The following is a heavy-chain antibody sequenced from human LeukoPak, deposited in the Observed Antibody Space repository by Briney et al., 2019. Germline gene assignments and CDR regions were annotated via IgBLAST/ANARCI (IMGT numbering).Heavy chain of an antibody. J-gene: IGHJ3*02. CDR2: ISAYNGNT. CDR3: ARDHRGWDAFDI. CDR1: GYTFTSYG. Sequence: ASVKVSCKXSGYTFTSYGISWVQQAPGQGLEWMGGISAYNGNTNYAQKLQGRVTMTTDTSTSTAYMELRSLRSDDTAVYYCARDHRGWDAFDIWGQGTMVTVSS. V-gene: IGHV1-18*01. D-gene: IGHD6-19*01.